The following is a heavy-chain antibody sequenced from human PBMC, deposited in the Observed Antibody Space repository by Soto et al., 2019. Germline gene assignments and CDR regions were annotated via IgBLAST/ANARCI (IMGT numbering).Heavy chain of an antibody. V-gene: IGHV3-30*18. J-gene: IGHJ5*02. CDR2: ISYDGSNK. Sequence: QVQLVESGGGVVQPGRSLRLSCAASGFTFSSYGMHWVRQAPGKGLEWVAGISYDGSNKYYADSVKGRFTISRDNSKNTLYLQMNSLRAEDTAVYYCAKGAVAVSWFDPWGQGTLVTVSS. CDR3: AKGAVAVSWFDP. CDR1: GFTFSSYG. D-gene: IGHD6-19*01.